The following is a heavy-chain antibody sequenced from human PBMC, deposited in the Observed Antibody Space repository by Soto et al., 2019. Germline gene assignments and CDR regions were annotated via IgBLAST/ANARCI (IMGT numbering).Heavy chain of an antibody. Sequence: PGGSLRLSCAASGFTFSSYSMNWVRQAPGKGLEWVSSISSSGSYIYYADSVKGRFTISRDNAKNSLYLQMNSLRAEDTAVYYCARDVDYDFWKWIDPWGQGTLVTSPQ. D-gene: IGHD3-3*01. CDR1: GFTFSSYS. V-gene: IGHV3-21*01. J-gene: IGHJ5*02. CDR3: ARDVDYDFWKWIDP. CDR2: ISSSGSYI.